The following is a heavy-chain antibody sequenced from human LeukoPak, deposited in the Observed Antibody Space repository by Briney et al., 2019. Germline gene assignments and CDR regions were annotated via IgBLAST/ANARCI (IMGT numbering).Heavy chain of an antibody. D-gene: IGHD3-3*01. V-gene: IGHV1-2*06. Sequence: GASVKVSCKASGYTFTSYGISWVRQAPGQGLEWMGRINPNSGETIYAEGFQGRVTMTRDTSISTAYMELSSLRSDDTAVYYCARDLVGGIWSAAFWGQGSLVTVSS. J-gene: IGHJ4*02. CDR1: GYTFTSYG. CDR2: INPNSGET. CDR3: ARDLVGGIWSAAF.